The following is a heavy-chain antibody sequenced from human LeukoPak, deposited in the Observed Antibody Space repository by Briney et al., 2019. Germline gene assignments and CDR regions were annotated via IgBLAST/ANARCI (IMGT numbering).Heavy chain of an antibody. CDR3: ARDQALARRPSKN. D-gene: IGHD1-14*01. CDR2: INSDGSGT. V-gene: IGHV3-74*01. Sequence: PGGSLRLSCAASGFTFSSYWMHWVRQAPGKGLVWVSRINSDGSGTSFADSVKGRFTISRDNAKNTLYLQMNSLRAEDTAVYYCARDQALARRPSKNWGQGTLVTVSS. J-gene: IGHJ4*02. CDR1: GFTFSSYW.